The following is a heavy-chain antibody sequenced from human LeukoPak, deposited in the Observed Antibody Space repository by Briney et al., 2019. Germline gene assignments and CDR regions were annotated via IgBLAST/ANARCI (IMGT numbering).Heavy chain of an antibody. V-gene: IGHV1-18*01. CDR2: ISGYNGNT. CDR1: GYIFTSYG. CDR3: ARDINGYYYDSHGYYPTDL. D-gene: IGHD3-22*01. Sequence: ASVKVSCKAPGYIFTSYGISWVRQAPGQGLEWMGWISGYNGNTNYPQRLQGRVTMTTDTSTTTAYMELRSLRSDDTAVYYCARDINGYYYDSHGYYPTDLWGQGTLVTVSS. J-gene: IGHJ5*02.